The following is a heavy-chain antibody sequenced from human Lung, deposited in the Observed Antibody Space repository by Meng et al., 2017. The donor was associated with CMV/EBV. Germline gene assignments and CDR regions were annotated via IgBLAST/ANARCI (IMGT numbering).Heavy chain of an antibody. J-gene: IGHJ4*02. Sequence: AXVXVSXXASGYTFTGYYMHWVRQAPGQGLEWMGWINPNSGGTNYAQKFQGRVTMTRDTSIRTAYMELSRLRSDDTAVYYCARDGGGLYYFDYWGQGTLVTVSS. D-gene: IGHD2-15*01. CDR1: GYTFTGYY. V-gene: IGHV1-2*02. CDR2: INPNSGGT. CDR3: ARDGGGLYYFDY.